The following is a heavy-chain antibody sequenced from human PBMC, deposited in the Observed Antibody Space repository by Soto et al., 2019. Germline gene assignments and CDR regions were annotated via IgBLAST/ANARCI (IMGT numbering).Heavy chain of an antibody. D-gene: IGHD3-9*01. CDR1: GVTFSSYA. J-gene: IGHJ4*02. CDR3: AKGGPTGYYGSRSLGW. V-gene: IGHV3-23*01. Sequence: PGGSLRLSCAASGVTFSSYAMSWVRQAPGKGLEWVSAISGSGGSTYSADSVKGRFTISRDNSKTTLYLQMNTLRAEATPVYYCAKGGPTGYYGSRSLGWWGQGTLITVSS. CDR2: ISGSGGST.